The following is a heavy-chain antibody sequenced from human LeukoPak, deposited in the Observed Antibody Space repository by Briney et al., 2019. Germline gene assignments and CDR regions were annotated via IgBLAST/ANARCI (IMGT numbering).Heavy chain of an antibody. J-gene: IGHJ4*02. CDR1: GFTFSGSA. D-gene: IGHD3-22*01. CDR3: RAYYYDSSGPSHDY. Sequence: PGGSLRLSCAASGFTFSGSAMHWVRQASGKGLEWVGRIRSKANSYATAYAASVKGRFTISRDDSKNTAYLQMNSLKTEDTAVYYYRAYYYDSSGPSHDYWGQGTLVTVSS. V-gene: IGHV3-73*01. CDR2: IRSKANSYAT.